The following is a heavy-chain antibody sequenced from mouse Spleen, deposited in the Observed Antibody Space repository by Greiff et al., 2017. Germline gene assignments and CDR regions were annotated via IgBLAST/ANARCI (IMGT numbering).Heavy chain of an antibody. V-gene: IGHV5-9*04. CDR2: ISSGGGST. D-gene: IGHD2-10*01. J-gene: IGHJ4*01. CDR3: AKKAPTVYYAMDY. CDR1: GFTFSSYY. Sequence: EVKLMESGGGLVKLGGSLKLSCAASGFTFSSYYMSWVRQTPEKRLEWVATISSGGGSTYYPDSVKGRFTISRDNAKNTLYLQMSSLNSEDTAVYYCAKKAPTVYYAMDYWGQGTSVTVSS.